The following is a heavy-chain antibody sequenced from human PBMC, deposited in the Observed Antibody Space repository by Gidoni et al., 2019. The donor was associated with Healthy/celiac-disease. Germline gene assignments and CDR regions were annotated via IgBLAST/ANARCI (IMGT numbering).Heavy chain of an antibody. D-gene: IGHD5-18*01. CDR1: GFTFSSYA. CDR2: ISGSIGST. V-gene: IGHV3-23*01. Sequence: EVQLLESGGGLVQPGESLRLSCAASGFTFSSYAMSWVRQAPGRGLEWVSAISGSIGSTYYADSVKGRFTISRDNSKNTLYLQMNSLRAEDTAVYYCAKSGAAIIQTYYFDSWGQGTLVTVSS. CDR3: AKSGAAIIQTYYFDS. J-gene: IGHJ4*02.